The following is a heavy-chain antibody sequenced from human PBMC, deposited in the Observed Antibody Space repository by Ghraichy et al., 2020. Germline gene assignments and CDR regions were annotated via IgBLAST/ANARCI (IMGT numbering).Heavy chain of an antibody. V-gene: IGHV4-30-2*01. Sequence: SETLSLTCAVSGGSISSGGYSWSWIRQPPGKGLEWIGYIYHSGSTYYNPSLKSRVTISVDRSKNQFSLKLSSVTAADTAVYYCARAPRSGWAREGFDYWGQGTLVTVSS. CDR3: ARAPRSGWAREGFDY. CDR2: IYHSGST. D-gene: IGHD6-19*01. J-gene: IGHJ4*02. CDR1: GGSISSGGYS.